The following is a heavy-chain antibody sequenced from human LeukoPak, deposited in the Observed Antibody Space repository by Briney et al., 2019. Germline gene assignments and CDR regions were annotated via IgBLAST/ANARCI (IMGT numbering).Heavy chain of an antibody. Sequence: GGSLRLSCAASGFTFDDYAMHWVRQAPGKGLEWVSGISWNSGSIGYADSVKGRFTISRDNAKNSLYLQMNSLRAEDTALYYCAKARAAAGRGIFDCWGQGTLVTVSS. V-gene: IGHV3-9*01. CDR2: ISWNSGSI. J-gene: IGHJ4*02. CDR3: AKARAAAGRGIFDC. CDR1: GFTFDDYA. D-gene: IGHD6-13*01.